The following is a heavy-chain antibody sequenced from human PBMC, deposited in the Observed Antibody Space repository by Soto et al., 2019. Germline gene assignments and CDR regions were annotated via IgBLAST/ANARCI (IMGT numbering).Heavy chain of an antibody. CDR2: INAGNGNT. J-gene: IGHJ4*02. Sequence: ASVKVSCKASGYTFTSYAMHWVRQAPGQRLEWMGWINAGNGNTKYSQKFQGRVTITRDTSASTAYMELSSLRSEDTAVYYCARVLYDSSGYYRGLGVDYWGQGTLVTV. CDR3: ARVLYDSSGYYRGLGVDY. V-gene: IGHV1-3*01. D-gene: IGHD3-22*01. CDR1: GYTFTSYA.